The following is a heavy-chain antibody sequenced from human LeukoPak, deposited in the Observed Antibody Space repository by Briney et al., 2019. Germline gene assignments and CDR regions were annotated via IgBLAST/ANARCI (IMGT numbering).Heavy chain of an antibody. D-gene: IGHD4-17*01. Sequence: GGSLRLSCAASGFTFSSYGIHWVRQAPGKGLEWVAVIWYDGSNKYYADSVKGRFTISRDNSKNTLYLQMNSLRAEDTAVYYCARDRGMGITTYYYFDYWGQGTLVTVSS. CDR1: GFTFSSYG. CDR3: ARDRGMGITTYYYFDY. J-gene: IGHJ4*02. V-gene: IGHV3-33*01. CDR2: IWYDGSNK.